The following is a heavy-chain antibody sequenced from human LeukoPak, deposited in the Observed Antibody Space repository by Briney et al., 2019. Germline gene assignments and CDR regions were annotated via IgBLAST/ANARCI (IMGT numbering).Heavy chain of an antibody. V-gene: IGHV5-51*01. CDR3: ARRITYSNKPSYYYYYYMDV. J-gene: IGHJ6*03. D-gene: IGHD4-11*01. CDR1: GYSFTSYW. CDR2: IYPGDSDT. Sequence: GESLKISCKGSGYSFTSYWIGWVRQMPGKGLEWMGIIYPGDSDTRYSPSFQGQVTISADKSISTAYLQWSSLKASDTAMYYCARRITYSNKPSYYYYYYMDVWGKGTTVTVSS.